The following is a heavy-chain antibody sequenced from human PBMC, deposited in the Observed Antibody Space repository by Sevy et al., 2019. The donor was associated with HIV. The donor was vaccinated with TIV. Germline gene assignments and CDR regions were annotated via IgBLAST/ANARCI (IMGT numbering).Heavy chain of an antibody. Sequence: SETLSLTCAVSGGSVSSDNYYWTWIRQHPGKGLEWIGYIYHLGSTSSNPSLKSRVTISVDTSKNQFSLKLRSVTAADTAVYFCAREAGYCSNGVCYTGWFDPWAREPWSPSPQ. D-gene: IGHD2-8*01. CDR2: IYHLGST. CDR1: GGSVSSDNYY. V-gene: IGHV4-31*11. J-gene: IGHJ5*02. CDR3: AREAGYCSNGVCYTGWFDP.